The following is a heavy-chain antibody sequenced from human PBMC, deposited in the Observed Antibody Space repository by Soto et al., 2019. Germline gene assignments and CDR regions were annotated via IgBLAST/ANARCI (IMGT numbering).Heavy chain of an antibody. Sequence: SETLSLTCAVSGDSINNSHWWSWVRQTPGKGLEWIGETYHSGTTNYNPSLKTRVTISIDKSKNQFSLKMNSVTAADTAVYYCAREVNSSPARGPNWFDPWGQGTLVT. CDR2: TYHSGTT. D-gene: IGHD6-13*01. CDR1: GDSINNSHW. CDR3: AREVNSSPARGPNWFDP. V-gene: IGHV4-4*02. J-gene: IGHJ5*02.